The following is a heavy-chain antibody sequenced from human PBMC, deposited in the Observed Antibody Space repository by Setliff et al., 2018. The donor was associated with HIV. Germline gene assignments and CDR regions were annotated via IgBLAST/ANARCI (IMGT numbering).Heavy chain of an antibody. D-gene: IGHD2-15*01. CDR1: GFTFSNYA. CDR2: VWDDGGNK. V-gene: IGHV3-33*08. J-gene: IGHJ4*02. CDR3: ARGGDGYSFDY. Sequence: GGSLRLSCAASGFTFSNYAMHWVRQAPGKGLEWVAAVWDDGGNKYYADSVKGRFTISRDNAKNTLYLQMSSLRAEDTAVYYCARGGDGYSFDYWGQGTLVTVSS.